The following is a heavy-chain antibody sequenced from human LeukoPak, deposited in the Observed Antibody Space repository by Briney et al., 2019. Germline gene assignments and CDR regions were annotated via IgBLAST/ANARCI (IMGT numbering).Heavy chain of an antibody. J-gene: IGHJ3*02. Sequence: GGSLRLSCAASGFTFSSYAMSWVRQAPGKGLEWVSAIGSSDGGTYYADSVKGRFTISRDNAKNSLYLQMNSLRAEDTAVYYCARVGPGTHLGAFDIWGQGTMVIVSS. CDR3: ARVGPGTHLGAFDI. CDR1: GFTFSSYA. CDR2: IGSSDGGT. D-gene: IGHD1-1*01. V-gene: IGHV3-23*01.